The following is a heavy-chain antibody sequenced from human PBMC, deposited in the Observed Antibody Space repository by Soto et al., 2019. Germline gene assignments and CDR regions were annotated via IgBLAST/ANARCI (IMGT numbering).Heavy chain of an antibody. V-gene: IGHV3-33*01. CDR2: IWYDGSNK. D-gene: IGHD1-26*01. CDR1: GFTFSSYG. J-gene: IGHJ3*02. Sequence: GSLRLSCAASGFTFSSYGMHWVRQAPGKGLEWVAVIWYDGSNKYYADSVKGRFTISRDNSKNTLYLQMNSLRAEDTAVYYCARGVRYYRLSDAFDIWGQGTMVTVSS. CDR3: ARGVRYYRLSDAFDI.